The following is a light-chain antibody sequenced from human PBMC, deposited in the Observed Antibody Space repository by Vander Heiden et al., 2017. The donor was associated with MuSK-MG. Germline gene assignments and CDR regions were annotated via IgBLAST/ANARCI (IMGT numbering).Light chain of an antibody. V-gene: IGKV3-20*01. Sequence: EIVLTQSPGTLSLSPGERATLSCRASQSVSSSYLAWYQQKPGQAPRLLIYGASSRATGIPDRFSGSGSGTEFTLTISRLEPEDFAVYYCQQYCSSPPTFGGGTKVEIK. J-gene: IGKJ4*01. CDR3: QQYCSSPPT. CDR2: GAS. CDR1: QSVSSSY.